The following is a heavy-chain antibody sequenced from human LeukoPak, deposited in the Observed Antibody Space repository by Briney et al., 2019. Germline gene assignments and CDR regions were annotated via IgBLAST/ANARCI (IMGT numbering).Heavy chain of an antibody. Sequence: SETLSLTCAVYGGSFSCYYWSWIRQPPGKGLEWIGEITHSGSTNYNPSLKSRVTISVDTSKNQFSLKLSSVTAADTAVYYCAFMIVYNWFDPWGQGTLVTVSS. CDR3: AFMIVYNWFDP. V-gene: IGHV4-34*01. D-gene: IGHD3-22*01. CDR2: ITHSGST. CDR1: GGSFSCYY. J-gene: IGHJ5*02.